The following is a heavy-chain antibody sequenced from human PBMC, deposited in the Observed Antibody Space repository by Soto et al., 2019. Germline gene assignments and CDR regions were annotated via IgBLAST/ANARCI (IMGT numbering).Heavy chain of an antibody. J-gene: IGHJ4*02. CDR2: IWYDGSIK. V-gene: IGHV3-33*01. CDR1: GFTFSNG. Sequence: QVQLVESGGGGVQPGRSLRLSCAASGFTFSNGMHCVRQAPGKGLEWVAVIWYDGSIKFYADSVKGRFTISRDNSKNTRYLQMNSLRLEDTAVYYCVIIHPLAWYGLGSQDNQNHFDYSGQGTPVTVSS. D-gene: IGHD3-10*01. CDR3: VIIHPLAWYGLGSQDNQNHFDY.